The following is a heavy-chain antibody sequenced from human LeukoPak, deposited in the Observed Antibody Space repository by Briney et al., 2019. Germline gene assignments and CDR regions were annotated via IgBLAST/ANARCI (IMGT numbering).Heavy chain of an antibody. D-gene: IGHD3-10*01. CDR3: ARDSMVRGDH. V-gene: IGHV3-30-3*01. CDR2: ISYDGTYK. Sequence: GGSLRLSCAASGFPFSSYAMHWVRQAPGKGLEWVAFISYDGTYKYYADSVKGRFTISRDNSKNTLYLQMNSLRAADTAVYYCARDSMVRGDHWGQGTLVTVSS. J-gene: IGHJ4*02. CDR1: GFPFSSYA.